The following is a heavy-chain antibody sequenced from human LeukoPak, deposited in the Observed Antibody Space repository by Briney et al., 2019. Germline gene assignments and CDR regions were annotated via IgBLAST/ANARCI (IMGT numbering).Heavy chain of an antibody. V-gene: IGHV1-8*03. CDR3: ARGPHYYGSGSYDY. Sequence: ASVSVSDTPAEHTFTTYDINWVRQATGQGLKWMGWMNPNSGNTGYAQKFQGRVTITRNTSISTAYMELSSLRSEDTAVYYCARGPHYYGSGSYDYWGQGTLVTVSS. CDR1: EHTFTTYD. CDR2: MNPNSGNT. D-gene: IGHD3-10*01. J-gene: IGHJ4*02.